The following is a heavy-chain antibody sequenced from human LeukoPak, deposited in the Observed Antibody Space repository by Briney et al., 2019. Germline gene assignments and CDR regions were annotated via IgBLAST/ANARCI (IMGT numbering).Heavy chain of an antibody. Sequence: PSETLSLTCTVSGASISSYYWSWIRQPPGKELEWIGYFYYSGSTSYNPSLKSRVTISVDTSKNQFSLNLSSVTAADTAVYYCARVNSGSYYFYFDYWGQGTLVTVSS. CDR2: FYYSGST. CDR3: ARVNSGSYYFYFDY. D-gene: IGHD1-26*01. J-gene: IGHJ4*02. V-gene: IGHV4-59*01. CDR1: GASISSYY.